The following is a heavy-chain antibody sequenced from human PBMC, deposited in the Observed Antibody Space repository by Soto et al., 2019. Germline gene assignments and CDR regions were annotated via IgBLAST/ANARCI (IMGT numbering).Heavy chain of an antibody. CDR1: GYTFTSYG. CDR2: ISAYNGNT. J-gene: IGHJ4*02. CDR3: AISVPLLWFGELSSYFDY. V-gene: IGHV1-18*01. D-gene: IGHD3-10*01. Sequence: ASVNVSCKASGYTFTSYGISWVRQAPGQGLEWMGWISAYNGNTNYAQKLQGRVTMTTDTSTSTAYMELRSLRSDDTAVYYCAISVPLLWFGELSSYFDYWGQGTLVTVSS.